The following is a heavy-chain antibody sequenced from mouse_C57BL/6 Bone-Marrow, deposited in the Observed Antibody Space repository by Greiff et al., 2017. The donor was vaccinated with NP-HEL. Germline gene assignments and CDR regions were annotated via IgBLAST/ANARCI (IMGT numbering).Heavy chain of an antibody. D-gene: IGHD1-2*01. Sequence: VQLQQPGAELVKPGASVKVSCKASGYTFTSYWMHWVKQRPGQGLEWIGRIHPSDSDTNYNQKFKGKATLTVDKSSSTAYVQLSSLTSEDSAVYYWARKGGDLPLGYFDVWGTGTTVTVSS. CDR1: GYTFTSYW. J-gene: IGHJ1*03. V-gene: IGHV1-74*01. CDR2: IHPSDSDT. CDR3: ARKGGDLPLGYFDV.